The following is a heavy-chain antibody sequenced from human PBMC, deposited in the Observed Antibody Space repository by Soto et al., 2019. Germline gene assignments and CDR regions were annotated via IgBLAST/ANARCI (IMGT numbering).Heavy chain of an antibody. J-gene: IGHJ4*02. V-gene: IGHV1-2*02. Sequence: QVLLVQSGAEVKKPGASVMVSCKASGYTFTGYFMHWVRQAPGQGLEWMGWINPKSGDTNYAQNFKGRVTLTRDTSITTVYMEVNSLRSDDTAVYYCTKESSSGWSPFDSWGQGTLLTVSS. D-gene: IGHD6-19*01. CDR2: INPKSGDT. CDR1: GYTFTGYF. CDR3: TKESSSGWSPFDS.